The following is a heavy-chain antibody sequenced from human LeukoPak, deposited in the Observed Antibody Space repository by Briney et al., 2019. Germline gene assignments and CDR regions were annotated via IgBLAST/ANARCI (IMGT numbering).Heavy chain of an antibody. D-gene: IGHD3-10*01. Sequence: SETLSLTCTVSGGSISSSSYYWGWIRQPPGKGLEWIGSINYSGSTYYNPSLKSRVTISVDTSKNQFSLKLSSVTAADTAVYYCARDEDSAYGSGSYLSWGQGTLVTVSS. J-gene: IGHJ5*02. V-gene: IGHV4-39*07. CDR1: GGSISSSSYY. CDR3: ARDEDSAYGSGSYLS. CDR2: INYSGST.